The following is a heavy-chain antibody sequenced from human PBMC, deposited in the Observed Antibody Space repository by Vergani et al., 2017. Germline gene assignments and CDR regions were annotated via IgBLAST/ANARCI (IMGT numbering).Heavy chain of an antibody. D-gene: IGHD3-3*01. V-gene: IGHV4-61*02. CDR3: ARGFYDFWSGYSGYYYMDV. J-gene: IGHJ6*03. Sequence: QVQLQESGPRLVRPSQTLSLTCTVSGGSINTGAYYWSWIRQPAGKGLEWIGRVYTSGMTNYNPSLKSRVTISVDTSKNQFSLKLSSVTAADTAVYYCARGFYDFWSGYSGYYYMDVWGKGTTVTVSS. CDR2: VYTSGMT. CDR1: GGSINTGAYY.